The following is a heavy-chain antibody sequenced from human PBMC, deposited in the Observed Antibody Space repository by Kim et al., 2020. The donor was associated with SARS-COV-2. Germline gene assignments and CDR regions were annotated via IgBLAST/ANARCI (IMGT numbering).Heavy chain of an antibody. Sequence: GGSLRLSCAASGFTFSSYAMSWVRQAPGKGLEWVSAISGSGGSTYYADSVKGRFTISRDNSKNTLYLQMNSLRAEDTAVYYCAKEGPYCSGGSCYPYYYYGMDVWGQGTTVTVSS. V-gene: IGHV3-23*01. CDR1: GFTFSSYA. CDR3: AKEGPYCSGGSCYPYYYYGMDV. D-gene: IGHD2-15*01. CDR2: ISGSGGST. J-gene: IGHJ6*02.